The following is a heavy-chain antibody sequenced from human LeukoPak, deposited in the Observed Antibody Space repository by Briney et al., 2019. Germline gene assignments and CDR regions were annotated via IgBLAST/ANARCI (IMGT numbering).Heavy chain of an antibody. CDR2: INPTGTTT. J-gene: IGHJ5*02. Sequence: GASVKVSCKASGYTFINQWMHWVRQAPGQGLEWVGLINPTGTTTLYAQKFQGRITLTRDMSATTDYMELSSLTSEDTAVYYCARDNSVGGIAWWFDPWGQGTLVTVSS. D-gene: IGHD1-26*01. V-gene: IGHV1-46*01. CDR1: GYTFINQW. CDR3: ARDNSVGGIAWWFDP.